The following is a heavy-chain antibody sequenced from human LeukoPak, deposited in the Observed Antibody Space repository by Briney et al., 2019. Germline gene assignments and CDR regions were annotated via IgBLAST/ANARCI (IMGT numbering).Heavy chain of an antibody. J-gene: IGHJ4*02. Sequence: ASETLSLTRTVSGGSVRSSSYHCGWIRQPPGKGLDWIGSIHYSGSTYCNPSLKSRVTISVDTSKNQFSLKLSSVTAADTAVSYCPLFSRYRSGWLTPIYIDYWGQGTLVTVSS. CDR2: IHYSGST. CDR3: PLFSRYRSGWLTPIYIDY. V-gene: IGHV4-39*01. CDR1: GGSVRSSSYH. D-gene: IGHD6-19*01.